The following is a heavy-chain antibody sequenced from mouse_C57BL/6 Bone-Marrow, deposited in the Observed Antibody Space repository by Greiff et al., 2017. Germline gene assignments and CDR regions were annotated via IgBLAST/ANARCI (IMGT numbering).Heavy chain of an antibody. CDR1: GFTFSDYY. CDR3: ARPFFYYAMDY. J-gene: IGHJ4*01. V-gene: IGHV5-12*01. Sequence: EVKLVESGGGLVQPGGSLKLSCAASGFTFSDYYMYWVRQTPEKRLEWVAYISNGGGSTYYPDTVKGRFTISRDNAKHTLYLQMSRLKSEDTAMYYCARPFFYYAMDYWGQGTSVTVSS. CDR2: ISNGGGST.